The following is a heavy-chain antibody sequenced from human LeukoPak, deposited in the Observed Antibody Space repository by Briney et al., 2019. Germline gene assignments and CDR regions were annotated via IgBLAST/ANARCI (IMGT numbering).Heavy chain of an antibody. CDR1: GFTFSNAW. V-gene: IGHV3-15*07. CDR3: ATDFYDST. D-gene: IGHD3-22*01. CDR2: IRSNSDGGTI. J-gene: IGHJ5*02. Sequence: GGFLRLSCATSGFTFSNAWMNWVRQAPGKGLEWVGRIRSNSDGGTIDYAAPVKGRFTLSRDDSKTTLYLQMNSLQTEDTAVYYCATDFYDSTWGQGTLVTVSS.